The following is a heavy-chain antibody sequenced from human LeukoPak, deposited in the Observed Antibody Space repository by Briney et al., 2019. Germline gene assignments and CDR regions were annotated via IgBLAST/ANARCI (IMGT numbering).Heavy chain of an antibody. CDR3: ATRNLSGIRRPEYFQH. J-gene: IGHJ1*01. D-gene: IGHD1-26*01. V-gene: IGHV1-24*01. Sequence: ASVKVSCKVSGYTLTELSMHWVRQAPGKGLEWMGGFDPEDGETTYAQKFQGRVTMTEDTSTDTAYMELSSLRSEDTAVYYCATRNLSGIRRPEYFQHWGQGTLVTVSS. CDR2: FDPEDGET. CDR1: GYTLTELS.